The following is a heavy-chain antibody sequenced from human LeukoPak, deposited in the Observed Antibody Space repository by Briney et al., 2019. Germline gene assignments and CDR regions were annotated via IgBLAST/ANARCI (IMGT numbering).Heavy chain of an antibody. J-gene: IGHJ1*01. Sequence: ASVKVSCKASGYTFTNFGISWVRQAPGQGLEWMGWIGPYTGKTNNAQKFQGRVTVTTDTSTTTAYMELRSLRSDDTAVYYCASCHCTNGVCYGECEYFQEWGQGTLVTVSS. CDR3: ASCHCTNGVCYGECEYFQE. V-gene: IGHV1-18*01. CDR1: GYTFTNFG. CDR2: IGPYTGKT. D-gene: IGHD2-8*01.